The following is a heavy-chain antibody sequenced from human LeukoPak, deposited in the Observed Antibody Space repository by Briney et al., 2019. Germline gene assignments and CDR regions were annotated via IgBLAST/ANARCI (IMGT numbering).Heavy chain of an antibody. CDR1: GYTFTSYY. CDR2: INPSGGST. CDR3: ARDGRPYSSSWYYHDY. D-gene: IGHD6-13*01. J-gene: IGHJ4*02. V-gene: IGHV1-46*01. Sequence: ASVKVSCKASGYTFTSYYMHWVRQAPGQGLEWMGIINPSGGSTSYAQKFQGRVTMTTDTSTSTAYMELRSLRSDDTAVYYCARDGRPYSSSWYYHDYWGQGTLVTVSS.